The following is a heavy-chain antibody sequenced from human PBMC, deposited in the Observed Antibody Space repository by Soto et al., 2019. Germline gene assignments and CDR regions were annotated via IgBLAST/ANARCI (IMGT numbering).Heavy chain of an antibody. D-gene: IGHD6-13*01. Sequence: QVQLVESGGGVVQPGRSLRLSCAASGFTFSSYAMHWVRQAPGKGLEWVAVISYDGSNKYYADSVKGRFTISRDNSKNTLYLQMNTLRAEATAMYYCARAFSISWSYLDYWGQGTLVTVSS. J-gene: IGHJ4*02. V-gene: IGHV3-30-3*01. CDR3: ARAFSISWSYLDY. CDR2: ISYDGSNK. CDR1: GFTFSSYA.